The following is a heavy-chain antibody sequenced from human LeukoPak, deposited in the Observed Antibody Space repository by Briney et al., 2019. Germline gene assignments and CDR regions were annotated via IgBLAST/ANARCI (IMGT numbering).Heavy chain of an antibody. CDR1: GGSFSTYY. J-gene: IGHJ4*02. CDR2: INYSGST. D-gene: IGHD2-2*02. V-gene: IGHV4-59*12. CDR3: ARVYPSTSY. Sequence: PSETLSLTCTVSGGSFSTYYWSWIRQPPGKGLEWIGYINYSGSTTYSPSLKSRVTISVDASKSQFSLKLSSVTAADTAVYYCARVYPSTSYWGQGTLVTVSS.